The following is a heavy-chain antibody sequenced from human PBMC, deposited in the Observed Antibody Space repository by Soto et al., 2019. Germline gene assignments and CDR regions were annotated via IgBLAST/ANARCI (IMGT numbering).Heavy chain of an antibody. D-gene: IGHD5-18*01. V-gene: IGHV3-48*03. CDR2: ISSSGSTI. CDR1: GLTFSSYE. J-gene: IGHJ6*04. CDR3: EREPGGYSYGPVYYYYGMDV. Sequence: GGSLRLSCAASGLTFSSYEMNWVRQAPGKGLEWVSYISSSGSTIYYADSVKGRFTISRDNAKNSLYLQMNSLRAEDTAVYYCEREPGGYSYGPVYYYYGMDVWGKGPTVTVSP.